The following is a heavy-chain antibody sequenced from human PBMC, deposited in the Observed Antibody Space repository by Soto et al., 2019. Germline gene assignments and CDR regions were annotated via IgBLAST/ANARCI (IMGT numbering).Heavy chain of an antibody. CDR3: ARVLAVTSQDYYYGMDV. D-gene: IGHD4-17*01. V-gene: IGHV1-69*13. CDR2: IIPIFGTA. CDR1: GGTFSSYA. J-gene: IGHJ6*02. Sequence: SVKVSCKASGGTFSSYAISWVRQAPGQGLEWMEGIIPIFGTANYAQKFQGRVTITADESTSTAYMELSSLRSEDTAVYYCARVLAVTSQDYYYGMDVWGQGTTVTVSS.